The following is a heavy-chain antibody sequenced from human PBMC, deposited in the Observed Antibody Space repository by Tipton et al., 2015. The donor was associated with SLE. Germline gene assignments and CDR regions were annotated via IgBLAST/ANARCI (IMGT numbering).Heavy chain of an antibody. CDR1: GGSISSYY. CDR3: ARRTYSSGYYNY. D-gene: IGHD3-22*01. CDR2: IYYSGST. Sequence: TLSLTCTVSGGSISSYYWSWIRQPPGKGLEWIGYIYYSGSTYYNPSLKSRVTISVDRSKNQFSLKLSSVTAADTAVYYCARRTYSSGYYNYWGQGTLVTVSS. J-gene: IGHJ4*02. V-gene: IGHV4-59*12.